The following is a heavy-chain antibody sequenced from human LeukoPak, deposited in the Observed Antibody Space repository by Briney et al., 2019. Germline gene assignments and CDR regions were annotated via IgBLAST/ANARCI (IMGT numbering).Heavy chain of an antibody. CDR1: GFTFSSYA. J-gene: IGHJ3*02. CDR2: ISRHGGST. Sequence: GGSLRLSCAASGFTFSSYAMHWVRQAPGKGLEYVSAISRHGGSTYYANSVKGRFTISRDNSKNTLYLQMGSLRAEDMAVYYCARDLDYNAFDIWGQGTMVTVSS. D-gene: IGHD3-10*01. CDR3: ARDLDYNAFDI. V-gene: IGHV3-64*01.